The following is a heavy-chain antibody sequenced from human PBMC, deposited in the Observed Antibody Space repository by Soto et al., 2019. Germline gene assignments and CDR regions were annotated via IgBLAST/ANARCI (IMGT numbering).Heavy chain of an antibody. CDR1: GGSFSKFA. D-gene: IGHD2-21*02. CDR2: IIPTLGTT. V-gene: IGHV1-69*01. J-gene: IGHJ6*02. CDR3: ARDDATHCGDDCYRYFYYGMDV. Sequence: QVQLVQSGTEVKTPGSSVKVSCKASGGSFSKFAINWVRQAPGQGLEWMGGIIPTLGTTDYAHKCQGRVTITAEEAMRTAYMELIGLRSEDTAVYYCARDDATHCGDDCYRYFYYGMDVWGQGTTVTVSS.